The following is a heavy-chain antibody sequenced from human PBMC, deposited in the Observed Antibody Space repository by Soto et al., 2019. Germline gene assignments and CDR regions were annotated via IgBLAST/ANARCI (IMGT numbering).Heavy chain of an antibody. V-gene: IGHV4-31*03. CDR3: ARGSSSVVGASTLDH. Sequence: PSETLSLTCTVSGGSISSGGYYWSWIRQHPGKGLEWIGYISFRGITYYNPPLRGRVTIALDTSKNHFSLRLTSVTAADTALYFCARGSSSVVGASTLDHWGRGALVTVSS. J-gene: IGHJ4*02. D-gene: IGHD1-26*01. CDR1: GGSISSGGYY. CDR2: ISFRGIT.